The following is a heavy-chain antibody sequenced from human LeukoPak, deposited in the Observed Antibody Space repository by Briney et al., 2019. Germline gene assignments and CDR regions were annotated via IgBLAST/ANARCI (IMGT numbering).Heavy chain of an antibody. J-gene: IGHJ4*02. V-gene: IGHV3-23*01. CDR1: GFTFSSYA. D-gene: IGHD2-8*01. Sequence: GGSLRLSCAASGFTFSSYAMRWARQAPGKGLEHVSGITASGANAYYVDSVRGRFTTSRDNSKNTLYSQMNSLRAEDTAIYYCARVMVSSGPADYWGQGTLVTVSS. CDR2: ITASGANA. CDR3: ARVMVSSGPADY.